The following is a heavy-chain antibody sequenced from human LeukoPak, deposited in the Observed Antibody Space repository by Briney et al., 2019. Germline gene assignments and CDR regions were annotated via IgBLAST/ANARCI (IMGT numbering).Heavy chain of an antibody. D-gene: IGHD2-15*01. CDR2: ISYDGSNK. Sequence: TGGSLRLSCAASGFTFSSYGMHWVRQAPGKGLEWVAVISYDGSNKYYADSVKGRFTISRDNSKNTLYLQMNSLRAEDTAVYYCARAPYCSGGSCYYYYGMDVWGQGTTVTVSS. J-gene: IGHJ6*02. V-gene: IGHV3-30*19. CDR1: GFTFSSYG. CDR3: ARAPYCSGGSCYYYYGMDV.